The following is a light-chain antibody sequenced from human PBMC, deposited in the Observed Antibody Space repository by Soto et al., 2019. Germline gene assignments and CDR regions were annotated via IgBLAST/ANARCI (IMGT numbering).Light chain of an antibody. CDR2: GAS. CDR1: QSVSSTY. CDR3: QQYNDWPLT. V-gene: IGKV3-20*01. J-gene: IGKJ1*01. Sequence: EIVLTQSPGTLSLSPGERATLSCRASQSVSSTYLIWYQQKPGQAPRLLIYGASSRATGVPDRFSGGGSGTDFTLTISSLQSEDFALYYCQQYNDWPLTFGQGTKVEI.